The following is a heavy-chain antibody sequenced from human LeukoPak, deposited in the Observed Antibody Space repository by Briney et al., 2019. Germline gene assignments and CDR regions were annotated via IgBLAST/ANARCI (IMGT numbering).Heavy chain of an antibody. CDR3: AKMFRLGGFMIYYYPLDV. Sequence: GGSLRLSCAASGFTFSSYDMHWVRQAPGKGLEWVAVISYDGSNKYYADSVKDRFTISRDNSKSTLYLQMNSLRAEDTAGYYGAKMFRLGGFMIYYYPLDVGAKGPRAPVPS. CDR1: GFTFSSYD. J-gene: IGHJ6*04. CDR2: ISYDGSNK. D-gene: IGHD3-16*01. V-gene: IGHV3-30*04.